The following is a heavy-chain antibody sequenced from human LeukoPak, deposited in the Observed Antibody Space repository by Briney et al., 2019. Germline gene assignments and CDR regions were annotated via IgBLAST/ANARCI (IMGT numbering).Heavy chain of an antibody. J-gene: IGHJ4*02. CDR3: SIVAARRFDY. CDR1: GFTFSNAW. CDR2: IKRKTEAETT. D-gene: IGHD6-6*01. V-gene: IGHV3-15*01. Sequence: GGSLRLSCAASGFTFSNAWMNWVRQAPGKGLEWVGRIKRKTEAETTDYAAPVKGRLIISRDDSKNTLYLQMNSLKAEDTAVYYCSIVAARRFDYWGQGTLVTVSS.